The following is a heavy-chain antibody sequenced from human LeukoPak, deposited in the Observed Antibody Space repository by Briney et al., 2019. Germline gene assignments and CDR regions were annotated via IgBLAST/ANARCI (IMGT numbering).Heavy chain of an antibody. CDR1: GGTFSSYA. J-gene: IGHJ4*02. Sequence: ASVKVSCKASGGTFSSYAISWVRQAPGQGLEWMGRIIPILGIANYAQKLQGRVTITADKSTSTAYMELSSLRSEDTAVYYCASLYYYGSGSYEADYWGQGTLVTVSS. V-gene: IGHV1-69*04. CDR2: IIPILGIA. D-gene: IGHD3-10*01. CDR3: ASLYYYGSGSYEADY.